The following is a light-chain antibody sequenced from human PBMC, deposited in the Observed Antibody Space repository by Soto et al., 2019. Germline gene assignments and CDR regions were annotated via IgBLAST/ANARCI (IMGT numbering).Light chain of an antibody. V-gene: IGKV3-15*01. J-gene: IGKJ4*01. CDR3: QQYNNWPPLT. CDR2: GAS. CDR1: QSVSSSY. Sequence: DIVLTQSPGTLSLYTGERATLSCRASQSVSSSYLAWYQQKPGQAPRLLIYGASTRATGIPARFSGSGSGTDFTLTISSLQSEDFAVYYCQQYNNWPPLTFGGGTKVDIK.